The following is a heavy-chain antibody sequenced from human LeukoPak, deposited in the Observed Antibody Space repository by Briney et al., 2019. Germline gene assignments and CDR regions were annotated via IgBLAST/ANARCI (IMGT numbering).Heavy chain of an antibody. J-gene: IGHJ4*02. CDR3: LVQYFLDY. D-gene: IGHD1-1*01. Sequence: MISKSDGGTTDYAAPVKGRFIISRDDSKNTLYLQLNSLKAEDTGIYYCLVQYFLDYWGQGTPVTVSS. V-gene: IGHV3-15*01. CDR2: MISKSDGGTT.